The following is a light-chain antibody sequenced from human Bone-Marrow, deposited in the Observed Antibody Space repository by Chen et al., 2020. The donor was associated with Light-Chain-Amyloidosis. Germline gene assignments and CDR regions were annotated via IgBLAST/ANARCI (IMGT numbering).Light chain of an antibody. CDR3: QQYYSYRWT. CDR2: KAS. CDR1: QNINSW. V-gene: IGKV1-5*03. Sequence: IQMTQSPSTLSASVGDRVTITCRASQNINSWVAWYQQTTGKAPKLLIYKASTLQSGVPSRFSGSGFGTEFTLTISSLQPDDFATYSCQQYYSYRWTFGQGTKVETK. J-gene: IGKJ1*01.